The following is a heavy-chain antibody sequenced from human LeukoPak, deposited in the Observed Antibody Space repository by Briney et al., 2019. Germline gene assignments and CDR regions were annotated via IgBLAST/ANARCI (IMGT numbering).Heavy chain of an antibody. CDR2: IWYDGSNK. V-gene: IGHV3-33*01. D-gene: IGHD2-21*02. CDR3: AREGDEEAFDY. CDR1: GFTFSSHG. J-gene: IGHJ4*02. Sequence: PGGSLRLSCAASGFTFSSHGMHWVRQAPGKGLEWVAVIWYDGSNKYYADSVKGRFTISRDNSKNTLYLQMNSLRAEDTAVYYCAREGDEEAFDYWGQGTLVTVSS.